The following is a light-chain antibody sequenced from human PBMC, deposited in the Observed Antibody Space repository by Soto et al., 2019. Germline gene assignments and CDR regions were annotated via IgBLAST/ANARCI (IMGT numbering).Light chain of an antibody. Sequence: QSVLPQPPSECRSPGQRVTISCTGSSSNIGAGYDVHWYQQLPGTAPKLLIYGNSNRPSGVPDRFSGSESGTSASLAITGLQAEDEADYYCQSYDSSLSGYVFGTGTKVTVL. CDR2: GNS. V-gene: IGLV1-40*01. J-gene: IGLJ1*01. CDR1: SSNIGAGYD. CDR3: QSYDSSLSGYV.